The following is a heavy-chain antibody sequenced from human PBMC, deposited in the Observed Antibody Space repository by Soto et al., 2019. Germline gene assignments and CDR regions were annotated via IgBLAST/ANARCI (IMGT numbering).Heavy chain of an antibody. Sequence: PSETLSLTCTVSGGSISSGGYYWSWIRQHPGKGLEWIGHIYYSGSTFYNPSLKSRVTISLDTSKNQFSLKVNSVTAADTAVYYCARDRGGATSSFDYWGQGSLVTVSS. CDR3: ARDRGGATSSFDY. CDR2: IYYSGST. J-gene: IGHJ4*02. D-gene: IGHD1-26*01. CDR1: GGSISSGGYY. V-gene: IGHV4-31*03.